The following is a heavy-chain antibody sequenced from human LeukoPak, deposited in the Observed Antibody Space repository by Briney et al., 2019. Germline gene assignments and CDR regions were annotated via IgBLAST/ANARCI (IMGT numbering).Heavy chain of an antibody. Sequence: GSLRLSCAASGFTFSSYSMNWVRQAPGKGLEWVSAISGSGGSTYYADSVRGRFTISRDNSKNTLYLQMNSLRAEDTAVYYCAKGITGTRYYFDYWGQGTLVTVSS. V-gene: IGHV3-23*01. CDR3: AKGITGTRYYFDY. J-gene: IGHJ4*02. D-gene: IGHD1-20*01. CDR1: GFTFSSYS. CDR2: ISGSGGST.